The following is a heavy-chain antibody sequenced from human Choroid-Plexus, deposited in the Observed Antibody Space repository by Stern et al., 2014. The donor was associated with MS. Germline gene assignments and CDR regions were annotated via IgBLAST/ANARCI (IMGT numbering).Heavy chain of an antibody. V-gene: IGHV3-30*18. CDR2: VSYDGSNK. J-gene: IGHJ1*01. Sequence: VQLVESGGGVVQPGRPLRLSCVASGFTFGSCAMHWVRQAPGKGLEWVACVSYDGSNKYYADSVKGRFTISRDNSQNTLYMQMSSLRPEDTAVYYCAKDRQYLTYFFHHWGQGSLVTVSS. D-gene: IGHD2/OR15-2a*01. CDR1: GFTFGSCA. CDR3: AKDRQYLTYFFHH.